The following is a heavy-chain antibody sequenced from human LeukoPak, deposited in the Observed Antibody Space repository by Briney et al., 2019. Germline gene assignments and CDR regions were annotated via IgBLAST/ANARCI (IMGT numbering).Heavy chain of an antibody. CDR3: ARTIVGAAFDY. D-gene: IGHD1-26*01. J-gene: IGHJ4*02. Sequence: RGSLRLPCAASGFTFSNYWMHWVRQAPGKGLVWVSRIDGDGSSTSYADSVKGRFTISRDNAKNTLYLQMTSLRAEDTAVYYCARTIVGAAFDYWGQGTLVTVSS. CDR2: IDGDGSST. CDR1: GFTFSNYW. V-gene: IGHV3-74*01.